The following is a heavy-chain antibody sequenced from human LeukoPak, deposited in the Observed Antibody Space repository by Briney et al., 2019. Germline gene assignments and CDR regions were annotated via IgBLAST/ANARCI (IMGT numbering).Heavy chain of an antibody. V-gene: IGHV3-30*04. CDR1: GFTFSSYA. Sequence: PGGSLRLSCAASGFTFSSYAMHWVRQAPGKGLEWVAVMSYDGSNKYYADSVKGRFTISRDNSKNTLYLQMNSLRAEDTAVYYCARDPTGGYYYYYMDVWGKGTTVTVSS. CDR3: ARDPTGGYYYYYMDV. D-gene: IGHD4-11*01. CDR2: MSYDGSNK. J-gene: IGHJ6*03.